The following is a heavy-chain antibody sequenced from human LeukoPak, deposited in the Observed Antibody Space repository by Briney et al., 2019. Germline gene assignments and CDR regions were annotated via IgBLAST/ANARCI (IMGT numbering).Heavy chain of an antibody. CDR1: GFTFSGYE. CDR2: ISISGTTM. CDR3: AGGGSSGYHYNAFDI. Sequence: GGSLRLSCAASGFTFSGYEMNWVRQAPGKGLEWVSYISISGTTMLYADSVKGRFTISRDNSRTSLYLQMSSLRAEDTAVYYCAGGGSSGYHYNAFDIWGLGTMVTVSS. D-gene: IGHD3-22*01. V-gene: IGHV3-48*03. J-gene: IGHJ3*02.